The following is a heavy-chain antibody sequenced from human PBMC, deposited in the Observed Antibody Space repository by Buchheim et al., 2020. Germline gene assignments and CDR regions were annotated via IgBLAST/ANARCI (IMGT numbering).Heavy chain of an antibody. J-gene: IGHJ6*02. CDR2: ISHTGNT. CDR1: GASFSGFQ. V-gene: IGHV4-34*01. CDR3: ARLGVVVVPATIPIHHYYYYTMDV. Sequence: QVQLQQWGAGLLKPSETLSLTCAVYGASFSGFQWSWIRQSPAKGLEWIGEISHTGNTNYNPSLKSRVTISVDTSKSQFSLKLSSVTAADTAVYYCARLGVVVVPATIPIHHYYYYTMDVWGQGTT. D-gene: IGHD2-2*02.